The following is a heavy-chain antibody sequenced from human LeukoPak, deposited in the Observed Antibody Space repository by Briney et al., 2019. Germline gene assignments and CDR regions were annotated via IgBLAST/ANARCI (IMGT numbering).Heavy chain of an antibody. V-gene: IGHV1-2*02. CDR2: INPNSGGT. J-gene: IGHJ4*02. CDR1: GYTFTDYH. D-gene: IGHD6-13*01. Sequence: ASVTVSCKSSGYTFTDYHLHWLRRAPGQGLEWMGWINPNSGGTSYAQKFQGRVTMTWDTPISTVYMELSRLLSDDTAVYYCARGKYSPAGRLIDYWGQGTLVTVSS. CDR3: ARGKYSPAGRLIDY.